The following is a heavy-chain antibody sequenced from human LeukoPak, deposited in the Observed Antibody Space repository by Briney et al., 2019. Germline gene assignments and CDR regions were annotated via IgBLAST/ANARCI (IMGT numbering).Heavy chain of an antibody. Sequence: ASVKVSCKASGYTFTSYAISWVRQAPGQGLEWMGRIIPILGIANYAQKFQGRVTITADKSTSTAYMELSSLRSEDTAVYYCARDRGLVEQWLSHWGQGTLVTVSS. D-gene: IGHD6-19*01. CDR1: GYTFTSYA. J-gene: IGHJ4*02. CDR2: IIPILGIA. CDR3: ARDRGLVEQWLSH. V-gene: IGHV1-69*04.